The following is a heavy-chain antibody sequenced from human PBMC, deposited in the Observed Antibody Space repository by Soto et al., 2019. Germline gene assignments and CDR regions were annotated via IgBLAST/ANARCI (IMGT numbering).Heavy chain of an antibody. J-gene: IGHJ4*02. Sequence: SETLSLTCTVSGGSVSSGDYYWSWIRQPPGKGLEWIGNIYYIGSTTYNPSLKSRVTISVDTSKNQFSLRVNSVAAADTAVYFCARLVYDTRLNYMYFDFWGPGTLVTVSS. CDR2: IYYIGST. D-gene: IGHD3-10*01. CDR1: GGSVSSGDYY. CDR3: ARLVYDTRLNYMYFDF. V-gene: IGHV4-61*08.